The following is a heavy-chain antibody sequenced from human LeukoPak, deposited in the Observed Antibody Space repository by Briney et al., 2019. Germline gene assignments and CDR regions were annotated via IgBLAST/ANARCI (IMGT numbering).Heavy chain of an antibody. Sequence: SGPTLVNPTQTLPLNCTFSGFSLSTSGVGVGWIRRPPGKAPEWLAVIYWDDDKRYSPSLKSRLTITKDTSKNQVVLTMSNMDPVDTATYFCIHRRTRSTGSGAIDIWGQGKMVTVSS. CDR3: IHRRTRSTGSGAIDI. CDR1: GFSLSTSGVG. J-gene: IGHJ3*02. D-gene: IGHD4-17*01. V-gene: IGHV2-5*02. CDR2: IYWDDDK.